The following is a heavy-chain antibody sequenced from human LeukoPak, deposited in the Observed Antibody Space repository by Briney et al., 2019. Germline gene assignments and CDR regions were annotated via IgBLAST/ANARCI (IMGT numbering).Heavy chain of an antibody. D-gene: IGHD5-18*01. CDR2: ISGSGGST. J-gene: IGHJ3*02. Sequence: GGSLRLSCAASGFTFSSYAITWVRQAPGKGLEWVSAISGSGGSTYYADSVKGRFTISRDNSKNTLYLQMNSLRGEDTAAYYCAKDREYSYGLGAFESWGQGTMVTVSS. V-gene: IGHV3-23*01. CDR1: GFTFSSYA. CDR3: AKDREYSYGLGAFES.